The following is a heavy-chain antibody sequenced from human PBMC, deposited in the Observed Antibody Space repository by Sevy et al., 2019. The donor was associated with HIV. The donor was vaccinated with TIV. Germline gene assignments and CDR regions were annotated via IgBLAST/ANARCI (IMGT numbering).Heavy chain of an antibody. Sequence: GGSLRLSCAASGFTFTDYFMGWVRQAPGKGLEWVANIDQDGSQKNYVDSAKGRFTIPRDNAKNSVYLQMNRLRVDDTAVYYCARELWPGDYWGQGTLVTVSS. CDR2: IDQDGSQK. J-gene: IGHJ4*02. CDR3: ARELWPGDY. D-gene: IGHD2-21*01. V-gene: IGHV3-7*01. CDR1: GFTFTDYF.